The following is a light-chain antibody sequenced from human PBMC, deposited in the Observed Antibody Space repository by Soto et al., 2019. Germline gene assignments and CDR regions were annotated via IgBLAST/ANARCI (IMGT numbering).Light chain of an antibody. Sequence: DIQMTQSPSSLSASVGDRVTITCRASQSISTYLNWYQQKSGKAPKLLIFDASTLETGVPSRFSGSEAETEFTLTISGLQPDDFATYYCQQYNSYPWTFGQGTKVEIK. J-gene: IGKJ1*01. V-gene: IGKV1-5*01. CDR2: DAS. CDR3: QQYNSYPWT. CDR1: QSISTY.